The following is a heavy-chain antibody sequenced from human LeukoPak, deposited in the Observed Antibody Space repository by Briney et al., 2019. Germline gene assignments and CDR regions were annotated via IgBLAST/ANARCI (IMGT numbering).Heavy chain of an antibody. J-gene: IGHJ4*02. CDR2: INPSGGST. D-gene: IGHD6-19*01. V-gene: IGHV1-46*01. CDR3: AREVWSSGWYRPYYFDY. Sequence: ASVKVSCKASGYTFTSYYMHWVRQAPGQGLEWMGIINPSGGSTSYAQKFQGRVTMTRDTSTSTVHMELSSLRSEDTAVYYCAREVWSSGWYRPYYFDYWGQGTLVTVSS. CDR1: GYTFTSYY.